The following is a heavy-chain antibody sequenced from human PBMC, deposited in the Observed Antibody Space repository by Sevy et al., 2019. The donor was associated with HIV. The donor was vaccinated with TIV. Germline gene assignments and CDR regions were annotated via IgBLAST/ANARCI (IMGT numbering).Heavy chain of an antibody. CDR3: ARGTPPDIVVVPAAALYYFDY. V-gene: IGHV4-34*01. J-gene: IGHJ4*02. D-gene: IGHD2-2*01. Sequence: GSLRLSCAVYGGSFSGYYWSWIRQPPGKGLEWIGEINHSGSTNYNPSLKSRVTISVDTSKNQFSLKLSSVTAADTAVYYCARGTPPDIVVVPAAALYYFDYWGQGTLVTVSS. CDR1: GGSFSGYY. CDR2: INHSGST.